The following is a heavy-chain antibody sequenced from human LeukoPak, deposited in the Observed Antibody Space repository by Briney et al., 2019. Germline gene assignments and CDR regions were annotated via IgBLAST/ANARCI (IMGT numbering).Heavy chain of an antibody. D-gene: IGHD4-17*01. CDR1: GFTVSSNY. V-gene: IGHV3-66*01. J-gene: IGHJ2*01. CDR3: ARDDDYGDSYWYFDL. CDR2: INTGGDT. Sequence: GGSLRLSCSASGFTVSSNYMGWVRQGPGKGLEWVSYINTGGDTNHADSVKGRFTISRDNSKNTLYLQMNSLRAEDTAVYYCARDDDYGDSYWYFDLWGRGTLVTVSS.